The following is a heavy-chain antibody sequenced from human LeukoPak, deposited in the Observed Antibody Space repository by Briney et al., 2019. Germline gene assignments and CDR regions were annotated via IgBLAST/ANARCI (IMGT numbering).Heavy chain of an antibody. V-gene: IGHV3-21*01. CDR3: ARDPGGHFGY. Sequence: KTGGSLRLSCAASEFTFSNYNMNWVRQAPGKGLEWVSSISSDSNYIYYADSVKGRFTISRDNAKNSLYLQMNSLRAEDTAVYYCARDPGGHFGYWGQGTLVTVSS. J-gene: IGHJ4*02. CDR2: ISSDSNYI. CDR1: EFTFSNYN.